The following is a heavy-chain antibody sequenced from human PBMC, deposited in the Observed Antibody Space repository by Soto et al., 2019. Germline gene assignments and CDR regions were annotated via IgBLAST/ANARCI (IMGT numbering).Heavy chain of an antibody. Sequence: QVQLVESGGGVVQPGRSLRLSCAASGFTFRSYAMHWVRLAPGKGLEWVAVISYDGSNKYYADSVKGRFTISRDNSKNTLFLQMNGLGGEDTAVYHCARDRTTVTTVYPSCYFDSWGQGTLVTVSS. D-gene: IGHD4-17*01. J-gene: IGHJ4*02. CDR3: ARDRTTVTTVYPSCYFDS. CDR1: GFTFRSYA. CDR2: ISYDGSNK. V-gene: IGHV3-30-3*01.